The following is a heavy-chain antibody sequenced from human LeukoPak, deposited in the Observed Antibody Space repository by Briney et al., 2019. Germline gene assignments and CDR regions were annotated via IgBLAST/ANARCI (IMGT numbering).Heavy chain of an antibody. CDR2: IYYSGST. D-gene: IGHD6-6*01. V-gene: IGHV4-59*11. CDR3: ARVMSIAGDNWFDP. Sequence: SETLSITCTVSGGSLSGHFWSWIRQPPGKGLEWIGYIYYSGSTNYNPSLKSRVTISVDTSKNQFSLKLSSVTAADTAVYYCARVMSIAGDNWFDPWGQGTLVTVSS. CDR1: GGSLSGHF. J-gene: IGHJ5*02.